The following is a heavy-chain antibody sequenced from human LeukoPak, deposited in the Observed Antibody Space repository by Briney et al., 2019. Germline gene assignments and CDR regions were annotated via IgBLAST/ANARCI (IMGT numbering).Heavy chain of an antibody. CDR1: GGSFSGYY. Sequence: SETLSLTCAVYGGSFSGYYWSWIRQPPGKGLEWIGEINHSGSTNYNPSLKSRVTISVDTSKNQFSLKLSSVTAADTAVYYCARGRVLRYFDCPVFDYWGQGTLVTVSS. D-gene: IGHD3-9*01. J-gene: IGHJ4*02. V-gene: IGHV4-34*01. CDR2: INHSGST. CDR3: ARGRVLRYFDCPVFDY.